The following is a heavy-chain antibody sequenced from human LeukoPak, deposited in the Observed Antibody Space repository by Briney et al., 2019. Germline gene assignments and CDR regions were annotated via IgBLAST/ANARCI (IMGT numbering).Heavy chain of an antibody. Sequence: GGSLGLSCAASGFTFSSYAMSWVRQAPGKGLEWVSAISGSGGSTYYADSVKGRFTISRDNSKNTLYLQMNSLRAEDTAVYYCAKGYYYDSSGYPLFDYWGQGTLVTVSS. CDR1: GFTFSSYA. CDR3: AKGYYYDSSGYPLFDY. CDR2: ISGSGGST. V-gene: IGHV3-23*01. D-gene: IGHD3-22*01. J-gene: IGHJ4*02.